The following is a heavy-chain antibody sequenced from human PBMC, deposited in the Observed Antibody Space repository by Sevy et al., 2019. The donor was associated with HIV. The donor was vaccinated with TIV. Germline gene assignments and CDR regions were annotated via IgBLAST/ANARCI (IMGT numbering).Heavy chain of an antibody. CDR3: ASCNGSWCFDF. V-gene: IGHV3-53*01. CDR1: GFTFSSNY. D-gene: IGHD2-8*02. CDR2: IYSGGSK. Sequence: GGSLRLSCAASGFTFSSNYMSWVRQAPGKGLEWVSVIYSGGSKYYADSVMGRFTISRDKSKNKLYLQMKSVRAADTAVYYCASCNGSWCFDFWGRGTLVTVSS. J-gene: IGHJ4*02.